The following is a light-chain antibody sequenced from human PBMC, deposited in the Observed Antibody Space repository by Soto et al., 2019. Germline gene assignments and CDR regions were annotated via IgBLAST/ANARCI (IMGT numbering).Light chain of an antibody. V-gene: IGLV2-18*01. CDR1: SSDLGRYNR. CDR2: EVR. Sequence: QSVLXQPPSVSGSPGQSVTISCTGTSSDLGRYNRVSWYQQPPGTAPKLLIYEVRNRPSGVPDRFSGSKSANTASLTISGLQAEDEADYYCSLYTSSSTFVFGTGTKVTVL. J-gene: IGLJ1*01. CDR3: SLYTSSSTFV.